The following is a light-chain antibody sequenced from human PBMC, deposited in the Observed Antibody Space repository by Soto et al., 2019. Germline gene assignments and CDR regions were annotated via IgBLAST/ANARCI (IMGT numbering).Light chain of an antibody. CDR1: QTLSNSF. V-gene: IGKV3-20*01. CDR3: QQYGTSEII. J-gene: IGKJ5*01. CDR2: DTS. Sequence: IVLTQSPGTLSLSPGERATLSXRDSQTLSNSFIAWYQQKPGQAPRLLIYDTSSRATGVPDRYSASGSGTDFTLTISGLEPEDFAVFFCQQYGTSEIIFGQGTRLEI.